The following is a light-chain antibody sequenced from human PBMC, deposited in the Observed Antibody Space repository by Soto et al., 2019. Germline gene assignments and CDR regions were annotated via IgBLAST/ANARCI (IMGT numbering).Light chain of an antibody. CDR3: QQSNSIPHT. J-gene: IGKJ3*01. V-gene: IGKV1-39*01. Sequence: DVQMTQSPPSLSASVGDRVTITCRARQNINNSVYGYQQKPGKAPKLLNYSASSLQSGVPARFSGSGSGTDFTLNISRLQPEDFATYYCQQSNSIPHTFGLGTKVDIK. CDR2: SAS. CDR1: QNINNS.